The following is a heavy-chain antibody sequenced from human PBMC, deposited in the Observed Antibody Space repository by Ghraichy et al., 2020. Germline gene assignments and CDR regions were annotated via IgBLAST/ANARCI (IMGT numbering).Heavy chain of an antibody. CDR3: AKVPIVGATLNYFDY. J-gene: IGHJ4*02. CDR1: GFTFSRYG. V-gene: IGHV3-30*18. D-gene: IGHD1-26*01. CDR2: ISYDGSNK. Sequence: GGSLRLSCAASGFTFSRYGMHWVRQAPGKGLEWVAVISYDGSNKYYADSVKGRFTISRDNSENTLYLQMNSLRAEDTAVYYCAKVPIVGATLNYFDYWGRGTLVTVSS.